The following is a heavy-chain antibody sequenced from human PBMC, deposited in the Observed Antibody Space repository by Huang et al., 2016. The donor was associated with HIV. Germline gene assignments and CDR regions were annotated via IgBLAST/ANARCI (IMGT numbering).Heavy chain of an antibody. V-gene: IGHV4-34*01. D-gene: IGHD3-10*01. J-gene: IGHJ4*02. CDR3: ARAPHYGSGSYYY. CDR1: GGSFSGYY. Sequence: QVQLHQWGAGLLKPSETLSLTCAVSGGSFSGYYWSWIRQPPGKGLEWIGEITHSGSTNYNPSLKSRVTISEETSKNQFSLKLSSVTAADTAVYYCARAPHYGSGSYYYWGQGTLVTVSS. CDR2: ITHSGST.